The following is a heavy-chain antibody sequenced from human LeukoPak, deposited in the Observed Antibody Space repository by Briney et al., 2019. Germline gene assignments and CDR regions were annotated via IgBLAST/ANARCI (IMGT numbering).Heavy chain of an antibody. J-gene: IGHJ3*02. CDR1: GFTFSSYR. CDR2: ISSSSNTI. CDR3: AKVRTMIAVAFDI. V-gene: IGHV3-48*01. D-gene: IGHD3-22*01. Sequence: GGSLRLSCAASGFTFSSYRMNWVRQAPGKGLEWVSYISSSSNTIYYADSVKGRFTISRDDSKNTVYLHMNSLGAEDTAVYYCAKVRTMIAVAFDIWGQGTMVTVSS.